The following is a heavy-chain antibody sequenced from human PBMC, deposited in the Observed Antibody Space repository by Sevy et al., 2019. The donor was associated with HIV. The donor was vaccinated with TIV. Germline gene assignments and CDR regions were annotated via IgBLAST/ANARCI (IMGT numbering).Heavy chain of an antibody. CDR2: IQYDGSNK. CDR1: GFSFSSYG. J-gene: IGHJ4*02. Sequence: GGSLRLSCAASGFSFSSYGMHGVRQAPCKGLEWMSYIQYDGSNKDYADSVKGRFTISRDNSKNTLYLQMNSLRVEDTAVFYCVKEGGGEGGDHWGQGTLVTVSS. V-gene: IGHV3-30*02. D-gene: IGHD2-21*01. CDR3: VKEGGGEGGDH.